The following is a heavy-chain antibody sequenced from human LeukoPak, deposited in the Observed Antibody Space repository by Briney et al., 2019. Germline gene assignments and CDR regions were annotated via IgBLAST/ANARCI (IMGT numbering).Heavy chain of an antibody. V-gene: IGHV3-7*01. CDR3: ARGDGRGRSDGAT. D-gene: IGHD6-19*01. J-gene: IGHJ1*01. Sequence: GESLRLSCAASGFNFNSYMGWVRQAPEDGLEWVAIINRDETDIYYVDSVKCRFTISRDNAKSSLFLEMNSLRVEDTGVYYCARGDGRGRSDGATWGPGTLVTASS. CDR1: GFNFNSY. CDR2: INRDETDI.